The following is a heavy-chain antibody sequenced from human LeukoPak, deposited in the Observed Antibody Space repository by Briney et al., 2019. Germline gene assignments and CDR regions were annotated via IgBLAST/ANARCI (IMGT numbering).Heavy chain of an antibody. CDR2: INHSGST. Sequence: KPSETLSLTCAVYGGSFSGYYWSWIRQPPGKGLEWIGEINHSGSTNYNPSLKSRVTISVDTSKNQFSLKLSSVTAADTAVYYCARLFTIFGEGYYGMDVWGQGTTVTVSS. CDR1: GGSFSGYY. D-gene: IGHD3-3*01. CDR3: ARLFTIFGEGYYGMDV. V-gene: IGHV4-34*01. J-gene: IGHJ6*02.